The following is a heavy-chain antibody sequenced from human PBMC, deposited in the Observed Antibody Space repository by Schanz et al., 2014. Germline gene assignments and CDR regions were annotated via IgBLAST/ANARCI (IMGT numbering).Heavy chain of an antibody. CDR1: GFTFSDHY. Sequence: QVQLVESGGGVVQPGGSLRLSCAASGFTFSDHYMDWVRQAPGKGLEWVALISYDGSSKNHADSVQGRFTISRDNAKNSLYLQMNSLRAEDTAVYYCARDSGSHYLVDYWGQGTLVTVSS. CDR3: ARDSGSHYLVDY. J-gene: IGHJ4*02. D-gene: IGHD1-26*01. V-gene: IGHV3-33*08. CDR2: ISYDGSSK.